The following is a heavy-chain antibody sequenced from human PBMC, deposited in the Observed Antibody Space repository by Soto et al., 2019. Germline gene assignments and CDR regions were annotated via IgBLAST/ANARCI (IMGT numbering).Heavy chain of an antibody. V-gene: IGHV3-53*01. D-gene: IGHD1-26*01. Sequence: VGSLRLSCAASGFTVSSNYMSWVRQAPGKGLEWVSVIYSGGSTYYADSVKGRFTISRDNSKNTLYLQMNSLRAEDTAVYYCARLTNSGSYSHRRFDYWGQGTLVTVSS. CDR3: ARLTNSGSYSHRRFDY. J-gene: IGHJ4*02. CDR2: IYSGGST. CDR1: GFTVSSNY.